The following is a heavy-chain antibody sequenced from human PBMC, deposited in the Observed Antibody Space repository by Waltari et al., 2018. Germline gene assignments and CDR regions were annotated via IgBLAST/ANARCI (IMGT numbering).Heavy chain of an antibody. CDR3: AASMIVGAFDI. J-gene: IGHJ3*02. V-gene: IGHV3-53*01. D-gene: IGHD3-22*01. Sequence: EVQLVESGGGLIQPGGSLRLPCAASGFTVSRNYMRWVRQAPGKGLEWVSVIYSGGSTYYADSVKGRFTISRDNSKNTLYLQMNSLRAEDTAVYYCAASMIVGAFDIWGQGTMVTVSS. CDR2: IYSGGST. CDR1: GFTVSRNY.